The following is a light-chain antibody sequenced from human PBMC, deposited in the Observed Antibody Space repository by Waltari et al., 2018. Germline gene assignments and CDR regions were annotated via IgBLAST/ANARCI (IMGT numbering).Light chain of an antibody. CDR2: YDD. V-gene: IGLV1-36*01. CDR3: AVWDDTVSGYV. Sequence: QSVLTQPPSVSEAPKQRVTISCSGSSSTIGNNAVNWYQQLPGKSPKLLIYYDDLLSSGVSDRFSGSKSGTSASLAISGLQSEDEADYYCAVWDDTVSGYVFGSGTKVTVL. J-gene: IGLJ1*01. CDR1: SSTIGNNA.